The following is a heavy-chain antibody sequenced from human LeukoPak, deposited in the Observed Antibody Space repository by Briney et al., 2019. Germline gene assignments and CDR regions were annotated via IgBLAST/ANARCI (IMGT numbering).Heavy chain of an antibody. CDR1: GGSISSYY. CDR3: ARTAYSSGWYKFFDY. V-gene: IGHV4-59*08. Sequence: SETLSLTCTVSGGSISSYYWGWIRQPPGKGLEWIGYIYYSGSTNYNPSLKSRVTISVDTSKNQFSLKLSSVTAADTAVYYCARTAYSSGWYKFFDYWGQGTLVTVSS. J-gene: IGHJ4*02. CDR2: IYYSGST. D-gene: IGHD6-19*01.